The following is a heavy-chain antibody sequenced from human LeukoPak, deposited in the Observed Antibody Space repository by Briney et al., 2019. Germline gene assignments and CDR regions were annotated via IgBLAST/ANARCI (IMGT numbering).Heavy chain of an antibody. V-gene: IGHV1-2*02. CDR2: INPNSGGT. J-gene: IGHJ6*02. CDR3: ARDKVNDPGHYYSMDV. CDR1: GYTFTGYY. Sequence: ASVKVSCKASGYTFTGYYTHWVRQAPGQGLEWMGWINPNSGGTNSAQKFQGRVTMTRDTSISTAYMELSRLTSDDTAVYYCARDKVNDPGHYYSMDVRGQGTTVTVSS. D-gene: IGHD1-1*01.